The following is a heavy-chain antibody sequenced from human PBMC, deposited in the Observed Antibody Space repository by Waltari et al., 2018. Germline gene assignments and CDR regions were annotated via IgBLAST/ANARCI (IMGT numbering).Heavy chain of an antibody. CDR1: GFTFSSYW. J-gene: IGHJ4*02. Sequence: EVQLVESGGGLVQPGGSLRLSCAASGFTFSSYWMSWVRQAPGKGLEWVANIKQDGSEKYYVDSVTGRFTISRDNAKNSLYLQMNSLRAEDTAVYYCARDLGVVVVVAATGWGYWGQGTLVTVSS. D-gene: IGHD2-15*01. CDR2: IKQDGSEK. CDR3: ARDLGVVVVVAATGWGY. V-gene: IGHV3-7*01.